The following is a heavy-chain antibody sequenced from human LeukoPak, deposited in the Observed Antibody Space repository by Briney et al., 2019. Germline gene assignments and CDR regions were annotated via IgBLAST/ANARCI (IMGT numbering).Heavy chain of an antibody. D-gene: IGHD2-15*01. CDR2: IWYDGSNK. Sequence: GRSLRLSCTASGFTFSNYAMHWVRQAPGKGLKWVAVIWYDGSNKYYADSVKGRFTISRDNSKNTVFLIMNSLRDEDTAVYYFARGAGTWWYDFDYWGQGSVVTVPS. V-gene: IGHV3-33*01. J-gene: IGHJ4*02. CDR3: ARGAGTWWYDFDY. CDR1: GFTFSNYA.